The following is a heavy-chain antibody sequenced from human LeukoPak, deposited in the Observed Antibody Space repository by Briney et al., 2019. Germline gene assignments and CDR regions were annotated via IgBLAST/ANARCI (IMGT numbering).Heavy chain of an antibody. CDR2: INSDGSST. Sequence: QTGGSLRLSCAASGFTFSSYWMHWVRQAPGKGLEWVSRINSDGSSTSYADSVKGRFTISRDNSKNTLYLQMNSLRAEDTAVYYCAKMFCEYQLLCHLGYYYGMDVWGQGTTVTVSS. D-gene: IGHD2-2*01. J-gene: IGHJ6*02. V-gene: IGHV3-74*01. CDR3: AKMFCEYQLLCHLGYYYGMDV. CDR1: GFTFSSYW.